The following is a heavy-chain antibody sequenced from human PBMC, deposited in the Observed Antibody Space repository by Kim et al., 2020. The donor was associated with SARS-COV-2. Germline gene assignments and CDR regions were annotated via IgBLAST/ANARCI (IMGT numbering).Heavy chain of an antibody. CDR1: GFTFSSYA. D-gene: IGHD3-16*02. CDR2: ISGSGGST. V-gene: IGHV3-23*01. J-gene: IGHJ4*02. CDR3: AKDPGTITFGGVIVIGAFDY. Sequence: GGSLRLSCAASGFTFSSYAMSWVRQAPGKGLEWVSAISGSGGSTYYADSVKGRFTISRDNSKNTLYLQMNSLRAEDTAVYYCAKDPGTITFGGVIVIGAFDYWGRGTLVTVSA.